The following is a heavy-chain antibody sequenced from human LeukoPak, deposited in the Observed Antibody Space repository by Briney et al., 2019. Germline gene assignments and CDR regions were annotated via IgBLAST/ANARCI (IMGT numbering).Heavy chain of an antibody. V-gene: IGHV3-7*03. CDR1: GFTFGDTW. Sequence: GGFLRLSCAASGFTFGDTWMNWVRQVPGQGLEWVANIKQDGSEKFYVASVKGRFTISRDNGKSSLYLQMNSLRAEDTALYYCATSYDMGWLIGYWGQGTLVTVSS. J-gene: IGHJ4*02. CDR3: ATSYDMGWLIGY. D-gene: IGHD3/OR15-3a*01. CDR2: IKQDGSEK.